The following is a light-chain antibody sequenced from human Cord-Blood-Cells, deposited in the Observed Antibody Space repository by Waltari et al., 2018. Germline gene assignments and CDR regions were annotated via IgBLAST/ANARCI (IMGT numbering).Light chain of an antibody. CDR2: EGS. Sequence: QSALTQPASLSGSPGPSTTISCTGTSSDVGSYNLVSWYQQHPGKAPKLMIYEGSKRPSGVSNRFSGSKSGNTASLTISGLQAEDEADYYCCSYAGSSTLVFGGGTKLTVL. J-gene: IGLJ2*01. CDR1: SSDVGSYNL. V-gene: IGLV2-23*01. CDR3: CSYAGSSTLV.